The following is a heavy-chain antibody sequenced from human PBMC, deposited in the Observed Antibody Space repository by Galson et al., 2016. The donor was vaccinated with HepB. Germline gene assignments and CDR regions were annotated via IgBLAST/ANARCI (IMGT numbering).Heavy chain of an antibody. CDR3: ARGGGHGFFDY. CDR2: IGGNGSPT. Sequence: SLRLSCAASGFTFYNYAMDWVRQAPGGGLEWVAAIGGNGSPTYCADSVRGRFSISRDNSKNTLYLQMNSLRAEDTALYYCARGGGHGFFDYRGQGTQVTVSS. D-gene: IGHD3-10*01. CDR1: GFTFYNYA. V-gene: IGHV3-23*01. J-gene: IGHJ4*02.